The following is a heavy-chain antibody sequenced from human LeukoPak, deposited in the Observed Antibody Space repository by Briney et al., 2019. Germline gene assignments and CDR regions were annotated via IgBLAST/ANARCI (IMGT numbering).Heavy chain of an antibody. CDR3: ARKDTAMADY. J-gene: IGHJ4*02. D-gene: IGHD5-18*01. CDR1: GFTFSSYE. V-gene: IGHV3-48*03. Sequence: SGGSLRLSCAASGFTFSSYEMNWVCQAPGKGLEWVSYISSSGSTIYYADSVKGRFTISRDNAKNSLYLQMNSLRAEDTAVYYCARKDTAMADYWGQGTLVTVSS. CDR2: ISSSGSTI.